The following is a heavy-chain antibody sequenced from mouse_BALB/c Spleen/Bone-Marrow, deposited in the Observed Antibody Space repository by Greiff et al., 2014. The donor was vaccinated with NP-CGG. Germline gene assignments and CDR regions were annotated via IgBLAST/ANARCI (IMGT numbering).Heavy chain of an antibody. Sequence: QVHVKQSGPGLVQPSQSLSITCTVSGFSLTSYGVHWVRQPPGKGLEWLGVIWGGGSTDYNAAFISRLSISKDNSKSQVFFKMNSLQDDNTTIYYCARQPLRRHAMDYWGQGTSVTVSS. J-gene: IGHJ4*01. CDR1: GFSLTSYG. V-gene: IGHV2-4*02. CDR2: IWGGGST. CDR3: ARQPLRRHAMDY. D-gene: IGHD1-2*01.